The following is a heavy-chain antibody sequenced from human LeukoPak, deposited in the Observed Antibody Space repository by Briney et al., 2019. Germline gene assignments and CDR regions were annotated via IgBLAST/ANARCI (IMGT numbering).Heavy chain of an antibody. CDR1: GYTFTSYG. D-gene: IGHD5-18*01. CDR2: ISTYNYNT. Sequence: ASVKVSCKTSGYTFTSYGVSWVRQAPGQRLEWMGWISTYNYNTNYAQKFRGRVTLTKDTSTTRVYMELRSLRSDDTAIYYCARKVDTTMALPDYWGQGTLVTVSS. V-gene: IGHV1-18*01. J-gene: IGHJ4*02. CDR3: ARKVDTTMALPDY.